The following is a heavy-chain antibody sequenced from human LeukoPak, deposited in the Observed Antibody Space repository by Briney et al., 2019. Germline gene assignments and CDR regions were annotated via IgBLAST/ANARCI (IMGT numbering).Heavy chain of an antibody. V-gene: IGHV4-38-2*02. CDR2: IYHSGST. D-gene: IGHD3-22*01. CDR3: ARGANYYDSNGYYSPNFDY. J-gene: IGHJ4*02. Sequence: SETLSLTCTVSGYSISSGYYWGWIRQPPGKGLEWIGSIYHSGSTYYNPSLKSRVTMSVDTSKNQFSLKLSSVTAADTAVYYCARGANYYDSNGYYSPNFDYWGQGTLVTVSS. CDR1: GYSISSGYY.